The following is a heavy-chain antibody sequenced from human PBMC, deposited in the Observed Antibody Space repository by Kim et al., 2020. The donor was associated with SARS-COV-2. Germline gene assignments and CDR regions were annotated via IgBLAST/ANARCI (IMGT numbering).Heavy chain of an antibody. J-gene: IGHJ6*02. CDR3: ARETLLIGSGSYGMDV. Sequence: ASVKVSCKASGYTFTGYYMHWVRQAPGQGLEWMGWINPNSGGTNYAQKFQGRVTMTRDTSISTAYMELSRLRSDDTAVYYCARETLLIGSGSYGMDVWGQGTTVTVSS. CDR1: GYTFTGYY. D-gene: IGHD3-10*01. V-gene: IGHV1-2*02. CDR2: INPNSGGT.